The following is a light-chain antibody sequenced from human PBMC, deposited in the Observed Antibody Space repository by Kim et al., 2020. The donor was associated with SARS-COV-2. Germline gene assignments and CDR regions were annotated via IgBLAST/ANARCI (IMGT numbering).Light chain of an antibody. V-gene: IGKV4-1*01. CDR2: WAS. Sequence: DIVMTQSPDSVAVSLGERATINCKSSQSVLDRSNNRNYLAWYQQRPGQPPKLLIYWASSRESGVPDRFSGSGSGTDFTLTISSLQAEDVAVYYCQQYYSSLWTFGQGTKMEI. CDR3: QQYYSSLWT. J-gene: IGKJ2*02. CDR1: QSVLDRSNNRNY.